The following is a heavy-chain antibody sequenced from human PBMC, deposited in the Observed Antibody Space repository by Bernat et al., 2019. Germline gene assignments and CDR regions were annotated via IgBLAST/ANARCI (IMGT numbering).Heavy chain of an antibody. J-gene: IGHJ6*03. V-gene: IGHV1-69*10. CDR3: ARGEPYMLYYYYYMDV. CDR1: GYTFTSYG. D-gene: IGHD1-26*01. Sequence: QVQLVQSGAEVKKPGASVKVSCKASGYTFTSYGISWVRQAPGQGLEWMGWIIPILGIANYAQKFQGRVTITADKSTSTAYMELSSLRSEDTAVYYCARGEPYMLYYYYYMDVWGKGTTVTVSS. CDR2: IIPILGIA.